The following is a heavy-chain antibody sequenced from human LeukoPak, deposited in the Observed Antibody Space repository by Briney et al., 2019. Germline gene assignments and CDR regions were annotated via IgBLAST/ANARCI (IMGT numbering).Heavy chain of an antibody. CDR2: INHSGST. J-gene: IGHJ1*01. Sequence: PSKTLSLTCAVYGGSFSGYYWSWIRQPPGKGLEWIGEINHSGSTNYNPSLKSRVTISVDTSKNQFSLKLSSVTAADTAVYYCAGGVSNWQQLVPHLRAEYFQHWGQGTLVTVSS. D-gene: IGHD6-13*01. V-gene: IGHV4-34*01. CDR1: GGSFSGYY. CDR3: AGGVSNWQQLVPHLRAEYFQH.